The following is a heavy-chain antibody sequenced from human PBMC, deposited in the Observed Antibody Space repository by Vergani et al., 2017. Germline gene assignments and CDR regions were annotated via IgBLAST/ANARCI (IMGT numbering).Heavy chain of an antibody. V-gene: IGHV5-51*03. CDR2: IYPGDSDT. CDR3: ARVEYCSGGSCYFFAHYYGMDV. J-gene: IGHJ6*02. D-gene: IGHD2-15*01. CDR1: GYSFTSYW. Sequence: EVQLVQSGAEVKQPGESLKISCKGSGYSFTSYWIGWVRQMPGKGLEWMGIIYPGDSDTRYSPSFQGQVTIAADKSSSTAYLQWSSLKASDTAMYYCARVEYCSGGSCYFFAHYYGMDVWGQGTTVTVSS.